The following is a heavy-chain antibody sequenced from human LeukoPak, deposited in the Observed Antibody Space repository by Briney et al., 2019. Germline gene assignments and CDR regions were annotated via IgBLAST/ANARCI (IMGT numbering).Heavy chain of an antibody. V-gene: IGHV4-30-2*01. Sequence: SETLSLTCAVSVDSILSGLYSWGWIRQPRGRGLEWIGYIYQVGTTYYNPSLKSRVTISVERSSNHFSMKLSSVHSADRAVFYCAKGGFNDGIDYWGEGTLV. J-gene: IGHJ4*02. CDR3: AKGGFNDGIDY. CDR1: VDSILSGLYS. CDR2: IYQVGTT. D-gene: IGHD3-10*01.